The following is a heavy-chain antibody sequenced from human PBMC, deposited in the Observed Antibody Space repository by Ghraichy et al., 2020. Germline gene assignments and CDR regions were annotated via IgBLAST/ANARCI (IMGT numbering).Heavy chain of an antibody. Sequence: GGSLRLSCAASGFTFSDYSMNWVRQAPGKGLEWVASISDDSHQKYYADSMRGRFTISRDNAKRSLYLQLSSLSAADTALYYCARVSPITMSEWGQGTLVTVSS. D-gene: IGHD3-22*01. CDR3: ARVSPITMSE. CDR2: ISDDSHQK. V-gene: IGHV3-21*01. J-gene: IGHJ4*02. CDR1: GFTFSDYS.